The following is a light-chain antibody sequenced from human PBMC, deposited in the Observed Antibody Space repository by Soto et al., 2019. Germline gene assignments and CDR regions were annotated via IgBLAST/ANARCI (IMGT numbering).Light chain of an antibody. V-gene: IGKV1-5*03. J-gene: IGKJ1*01. Sequence: DIQMTQSPSTLSAYVGDRVTINCRASQNINTWLAWYQQKPGTAPKLLIYKASSLESGVPSRFSGSGSETEFTLTISSLQPDDFASYYCQQYSSNSAFGQGTKVEIK. CDR2: KAS. CDR3: QQYSSNSA. CDR1: QNINTW.